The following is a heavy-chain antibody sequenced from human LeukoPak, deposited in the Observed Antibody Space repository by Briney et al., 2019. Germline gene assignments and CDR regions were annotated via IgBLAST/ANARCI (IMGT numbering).Heavy chain of an antibody. CDR2: IYHTGAT. D-gene: IGHD6-19*01. J-gene: IGHJ4*02. CDR1: GGSIGGDY. V-gene: IGHV4-59*08. CDR3: AKYGKSGWSIDN. Sequence: PSETLSLTCTVSGGSIGGDYWTWIRQPPGKGLQYIGYIYHTGATNYNPSLKSRVTMSVDTSKNQLSLKLNSVTAADTAVYFCAKYGKSGWSIDNWGQGTRVTVSS.